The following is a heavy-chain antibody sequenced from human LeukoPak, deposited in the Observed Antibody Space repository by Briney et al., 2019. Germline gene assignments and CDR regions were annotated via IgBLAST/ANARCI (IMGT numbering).Heavy chain of an antibody. J-gene: IGHJ4*02. CDR1: GGSISSYY. Sequence: NPSETLSLTCTVSGGSISSYYWSWIRQPPGKGLEWIGYIYYSGSTNYNPSLKSRVTISVDKSKNQFSLKLSSVAAADTAVYYCASRPYYYDSSGYQFYWGQGTLVTVSS. D-gene: IGHD3-22*01. CDR3: ASRPYYYDSSGYQFY. CDR2: IYYSGST. V-gene: IGHV4-59*12.